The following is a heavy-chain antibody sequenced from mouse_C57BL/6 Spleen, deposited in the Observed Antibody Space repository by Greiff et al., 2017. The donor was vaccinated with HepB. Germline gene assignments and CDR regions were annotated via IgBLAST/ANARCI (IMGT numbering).Heavy chain of an antibody. Sequence: QVQLKESGAELVRPGASVTLSCKASGYTFTDYEMHWVKQTPVHGLEWIGAIDPETGGTAYNQKFKGKAILTADKSSSTAYMELRSLTSEDSAVYYCTAYDYVAYWGQGTLVTVSA. CDR2: IDPETGGT. CDR3: TAYDYVAY. V-gene: IGHV1-15*01. J-gene: IGHJ3*01. D-gene: IGHD2-4*01. CDR1: GYTFTDYE.